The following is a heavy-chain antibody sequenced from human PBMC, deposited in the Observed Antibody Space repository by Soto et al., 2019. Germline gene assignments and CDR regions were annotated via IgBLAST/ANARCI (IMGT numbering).Heavy chain of an antibody. CDR3: AGGSGWISDT. CDR1: GFTFSPYW. J-gene: IGHJ5*02. Sequence: PGGSLRLSCAASGFTFSPYWMSWVRQAPGKGLEWVAIIKDDGGDEHYLEAVRGRFTISRDNAKKSLYLAMDSLRVEDTAVYYCAGGSGWISDTWGQGT. V-gene: IGHV3-7*05. D-gene: IGHD6-19*01. CDR2: IKDDGGDE.